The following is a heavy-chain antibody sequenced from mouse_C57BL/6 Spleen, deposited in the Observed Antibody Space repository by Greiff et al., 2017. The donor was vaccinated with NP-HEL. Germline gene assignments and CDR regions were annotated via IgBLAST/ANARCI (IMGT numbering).Heavy chain of an antibody. V-gene: IGHV1-59*01. D-gene: IGHD3-3*01. CDR2: IDPSDSYT. J-gene: IGHJ2*01. Sequence: VQLQQPGAELVRPGTSVKLSCKASGYTFTSYWMHWVKQRPGQGLEWIGVIDPSDSYTNYNQKFKGKATLTVDTSSSTAYMQLSSLTSEDSAVYYCARGTPTDFYWGQGTTLTVSS. CDR1: GYTFTSYW. CDR3: ARGTPTDFY.